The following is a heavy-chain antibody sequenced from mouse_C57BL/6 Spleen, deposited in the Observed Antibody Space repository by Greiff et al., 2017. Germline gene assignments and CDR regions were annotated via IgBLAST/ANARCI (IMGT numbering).Heavy chain of an antibody. CDR1: GYTFTSYW. D-gene: IGHD4-1*01. Sequence: QVQLQQPGAELVKPGASVKLSCKASGYTFTSYWMHWVKQRPGQGLEWIGMIHPNSGRTNYNEKFKSKATLTVDKSSSTAYMQLSILTSEDSAVYYCARTGIHWYFDVWGTGTTVTVSS. V-gene: IGHV1-64*01. J-gene: IGHJ1*03. CDR2: IHPNSGRT. CDR3: ARTGIHWYFDV.